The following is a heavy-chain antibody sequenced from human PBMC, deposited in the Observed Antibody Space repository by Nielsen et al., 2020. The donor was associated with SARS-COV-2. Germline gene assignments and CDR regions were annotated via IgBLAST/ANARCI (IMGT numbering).Heavy chain of an antibody. CDR1: GFPFMRYA. CDR3: ARGNGWGSYFDY. D-gene: IGHD7-27*01. V-gene: IGHV3-30-3*01. CDR2: ISYDGSND. J-gene: IGHJ4*02. Sequence: GGSLRLSCAASGFPFMRYAMSWVRQAPGKGLEWVAVISYDGSNDYYADSVRGRFTISRDNSKNTLFLQMNSLRAEDTAVYYCARGNGWGSYFDYWGQGTLVTVSS.